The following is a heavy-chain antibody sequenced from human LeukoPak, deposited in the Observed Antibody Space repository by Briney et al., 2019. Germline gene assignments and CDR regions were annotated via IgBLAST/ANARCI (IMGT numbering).Heavy chain of an antibody. D-gene: IGHD3-22*01. CDR3: AVDPYYYDSSGCSIHDY. J-gene: IGHJ4*02. CDR2: INPNSGDT. Sequence: ASVKVSCKASGYTFTGYHMHWVRQAPGQGLEWMGRINPNSGDTNYAQKFQGRVTITRDTSISTAYMELSRLRSDDTAVYYCAVDPYYYDSSGCSIHDYWGQGTLVTVSS. V-gene: IGHV1-2*06. CDR1: GYTFTGYH.